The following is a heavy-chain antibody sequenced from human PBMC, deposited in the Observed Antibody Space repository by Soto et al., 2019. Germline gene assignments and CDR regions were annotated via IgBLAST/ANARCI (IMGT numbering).Heavy chain of an antibody. Sequence: EVQLVESGGGLVQPGGSLRLSCAASGFTFSNHWMHWVRQAPGKGLVWVSRINSDGSSTGYADSVKGRFTISRDNAKNTLSLQMNSLRAEDTAVYYCAKDRMYYDILTGFYYYYYMDVWGKGTTVTVSS. CDR2: INSDGSST. J-gene: IGHJ6*03. CDR3: AKDRMYYDILTGFYYYYYMDV. V-gene: IGHV3-74*01. D-gene: IGHD3-9*01. CDR1: GFTFSNHW.